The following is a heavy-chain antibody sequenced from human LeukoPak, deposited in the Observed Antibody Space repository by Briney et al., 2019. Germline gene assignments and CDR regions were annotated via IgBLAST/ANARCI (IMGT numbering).Heavy chain of an antibody. J-gene: IGHJ3*02. CDR1: GASVRSGGYY. CDR3: ARGVHSSGYYYVKNAFDI. Sequence: SETLSLTCTVSGASVRSGGYYWSWIRQPPGKGLEWIGEINHSGSTNYNPSLKSRVTISVDTSKNQFSLKLSSVTAADTAVYYCARGVHSSGYYYVKNAFDIWGQGTMVTVSS. CDR2: INHSGST. V-gene: IGHV4-34*01. D-gene: IGHD3-22*01.